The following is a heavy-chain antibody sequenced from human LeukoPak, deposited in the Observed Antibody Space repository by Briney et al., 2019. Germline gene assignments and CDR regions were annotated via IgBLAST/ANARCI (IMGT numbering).Heavy chain of an antibody. V-gene: IGHV1-2*02. CDR3: ARDPTLTGVGLRWGNWFDP. J-gene: IGHJ5*02. CDR1: GYTFTGYY. CDR2: INPNSGGT. Sequence: ASVKVSCKASGYTFTGYYMHWVRQAPGQGLEWMGWINPNSGGTNYAQKFQGRVSMTRDTSISTAYMELSRLRSDDTAVYYCARDPTLTGVGLRWGNWFDPWGQGTLVTVSS. D-gene: IGHD7-27*01.